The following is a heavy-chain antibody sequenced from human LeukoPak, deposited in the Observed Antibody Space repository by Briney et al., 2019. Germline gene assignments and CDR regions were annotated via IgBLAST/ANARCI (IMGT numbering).Heavy chain of an antibody. D-gene: IGHD5-12*01. J-gene: IGHJ4*02. CDR1: GFTLSTWA. V-gene: IGHV3-23*01. CDR3: AKGAGRVATIDY. CDR2: MSASGRDT. Sequence: GGSLRLSCAASGFTLSTWAMSWVRQAPGKGLEWVSGMSASGRDTYFADSAKGRFTISRDNSRNTVYLQMNSLRAEDTAVYYCAKGAGRVATIDYWGQGTLVTVSS.